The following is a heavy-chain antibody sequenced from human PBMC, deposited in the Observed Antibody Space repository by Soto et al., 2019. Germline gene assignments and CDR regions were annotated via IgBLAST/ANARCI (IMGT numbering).Heavy chain of an antibody. Sequence: GGSLRLSCAASGFTFSSYGMHWVRQAPGKGLEWVAVISYDGSNKYYADSVKGRFTISRDNSKNTLYLQMNSLRAEDTAVYYCAKEVSTYYYGSGSYYKDTVTYYYYGMDVWGQGTTVTVS. J-gene: IGHJ6*02. CDR1: GFTFSSYG. CDR3: AKEVSTYYYGSGSYYKDTVTYYYYGMDV. V-gene: IGHV3-30*18. D-gene: IGHD3-10*01. CDR2: ISYDGSNK.